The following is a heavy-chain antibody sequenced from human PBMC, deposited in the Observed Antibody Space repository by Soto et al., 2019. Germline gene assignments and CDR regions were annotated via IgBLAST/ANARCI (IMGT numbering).Heavy chain of an antibody. D-gene: IGHD1-26*01. V-gene: IGHV4-59*01. CDR2: IYYSGST. J-gene: IGHJ4*02. CDR3: ARVGIVGATLDY. CDR1: GGSISSYY. Sequence: SETLSLTCTVSGGSISSYYWSWIRQPPGKGLEWIGYIYYSGSTNYNPSLKSRDTISVDTSKNQFSLKLSSVTAADTAVYCCARVGIVGATLDYWGQGTLVTVSS.